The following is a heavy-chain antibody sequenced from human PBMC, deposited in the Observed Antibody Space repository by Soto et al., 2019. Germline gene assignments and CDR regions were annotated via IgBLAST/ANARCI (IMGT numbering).Heavy chain of an antibody. D-gene: IGHD3-10*01. V-gene: IGHV1-69*13. CDR1: GGTFSSYA. J-gene: IGHJ5*02. CDR3: ARDRVGSSNWFDP. CDR2: IIPIFGTA. Sequence: SVKVSCKASGGTFSSYAISWVRQAPGQGLEWMGGIIPIFGTANYAQKFQGRVTITADESTSTAYMGLSSLRSEDTAVYYCARDRVGSSNWFDPWGQGTLVTVSS.